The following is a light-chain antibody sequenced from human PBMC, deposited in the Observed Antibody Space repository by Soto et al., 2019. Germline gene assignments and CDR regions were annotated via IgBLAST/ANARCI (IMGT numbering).Light chain of an antibody. CDR3: QQRSNWRIP. Sequence: EIVSTQSPATLSLSPGERATLSCRASQSVSSSLAWYQQKPGQAPRLLISDTSNRATGIPARFSGSGSGTDFTLTISSLEPEDFAVYYCQQRSNWRIPVGQGTRLEI. CDR1: QSVSSS. J-gene: IGKJ5*01. V-gene: IGKV3-11*01. CDR2: DTS.